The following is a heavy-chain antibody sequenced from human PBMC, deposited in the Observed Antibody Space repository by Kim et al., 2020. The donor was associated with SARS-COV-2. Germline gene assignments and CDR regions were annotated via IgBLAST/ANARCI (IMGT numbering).Heavy chain of an antibody. CDR3: ARGKNAGPSWYFDL. D-gene: IGHD6-13*01. V-gene: IGHV4-34*01. CDR1: GGSFSDYF. J-gene: IGHJ2*01. CDR2: VNQRGIT. Sequence: SETLSLTCALYGGSFSDYFSTWIRQSPGKGLEWIAEVNQRGITNYNPSLKSRVTISIDTSNNQFPLKLNSLTAAETAIYYCARGKNAGPSWYFDLWGRGTLVIVSS.